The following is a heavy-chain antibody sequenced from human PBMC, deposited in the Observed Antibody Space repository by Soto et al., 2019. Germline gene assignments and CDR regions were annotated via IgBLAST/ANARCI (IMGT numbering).Heavy chain of an antibody. V-gene: IGHV3-21*01. Sequence: GGSLRLSCAASGFTFSSYSMNWVRQAPGKGLEWVSSISSSSSYIYYADSVKGRFTISRDNAKNSLYLQMNSLRAEDTAVYYCARGLRGTPTKYYYYYYMDVWGKGTTVTVSS. D-gene: IGHD1-1*01. CDR3: ARGLRGTPTKYYYYYYMDV. CDR1: GFTFSSYS. J-gene: IGHJ6*03. CDR2: ISSSSSYI.